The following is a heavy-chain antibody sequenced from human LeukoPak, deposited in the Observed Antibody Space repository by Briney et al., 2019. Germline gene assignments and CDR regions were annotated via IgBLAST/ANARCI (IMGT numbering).Heavy chain of an antibody. Sequence: SETLSLTCTVSGGSINSYYWSWIRQSLGKGLEWIGEINHSGSTNYNPSLKSRVTISVDTSKNQFSLKLSSVTAADTAVYYCASGYNFDYWGQGTLVTVSS. J-gene: IGHJ4*02. CDR3: ASGYNFDY. D-gene: IGHD2-2*02. V-gene: IGHV4-34*01. CDR1: GGSINSYY. CDR2: INHSGST.